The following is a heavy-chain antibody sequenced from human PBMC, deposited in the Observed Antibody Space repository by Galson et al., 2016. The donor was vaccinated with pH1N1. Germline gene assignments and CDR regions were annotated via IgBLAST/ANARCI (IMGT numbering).Heavy chain of an antibody. CDR2: APYSGSDM. V-gene: IGHV3-30*02. J-gene: IGHJ1*01. CDR1: EINFSTYD. D-gene: IGHD2-2*01. CDR3: AKVESSPVGL. Sequence: SLRLSCAASEINFSTYDMHWVRQAPGKGLEWVAFAPYSGSDMFYADSVKGRFRVSRDNSKNTLYLQMNSLRIEDAAIYYCAKVESSPVGLWGRGTLVAVSS.